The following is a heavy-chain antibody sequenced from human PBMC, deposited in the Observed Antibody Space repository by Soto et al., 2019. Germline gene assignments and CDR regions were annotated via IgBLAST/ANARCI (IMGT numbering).Heavy chain of an antibody. V-gene: IGHV4-59*01. D-gene: IGHD6-6*01. CDR3: TSSYSTSSSPDY. Sequence: PSETLSLTCSVSRGSMRNYYWNWIRQPPGRGLEWIGYVYHSGSTSYNPSLKSRVSMSVDVSRNRFSLTLHSVTAADTAVYFCTSSYSTSSSPDYWGQGTLVTVSS. CDR1: RGSMRNYY. J-gene: IGHJ4*02. CDR2: VYHSGST.